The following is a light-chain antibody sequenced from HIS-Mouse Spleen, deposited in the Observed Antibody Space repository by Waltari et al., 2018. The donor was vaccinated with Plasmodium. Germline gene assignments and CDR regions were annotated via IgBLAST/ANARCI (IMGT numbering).Light chain of an antibody. CDR1: QSISSW. CDR3: QQCNSYWT. J-gene: IGKJ1*01. Sequence: EIHTTQSPSTFSASVRGRVHITCRASQSISSWLAWYQQKPGKAPKLLIYKASSLESGVPSRFSGSGSGTEFTLTISSLQPDDFATYYCQQCNSYWTFGQGTKVEIK. V-gene: IGKV1-5*03. CDR2: KAS.